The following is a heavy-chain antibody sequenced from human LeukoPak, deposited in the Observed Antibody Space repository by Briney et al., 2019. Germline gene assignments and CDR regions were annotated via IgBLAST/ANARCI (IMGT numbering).Heavy chain of an antibody. Sequence: GASVKVSCKASGYTFTSYGISWVRQAPGQGLEWLGWIGAYNGNTNYAQKLQGRVTLTTDTSTSTAYMELRSLRSDDTAVYYCARGAIAVARGYPSDYWGQGTLVTVSS. CDR3: ARGAIAVARGYPSDY. CDR2: IGAYNGNT. V-gene: IGHV1-18*01. D-gene: IGHD6-19*01. J-gene: IGHJ4*02. CDR1: GYTFTSYG.